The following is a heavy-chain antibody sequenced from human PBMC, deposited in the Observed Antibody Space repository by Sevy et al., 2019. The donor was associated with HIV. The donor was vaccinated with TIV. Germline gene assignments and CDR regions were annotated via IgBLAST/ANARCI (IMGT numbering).Heavy chain of an antibody. CDR3: VSFTAAATGGNWFDP. J-gene: IGHJ5*02. CDR1: GYTFTGYY. D-gene: IGHD6-13*01. CDR2: INPNSGGT. V-gene: IGHV1-2*06. Sequence: ASVKVSCKASGYTFTGYYMHWVRQAPGQGLEWMGRINPNSGGTNYAQKFQGRVTMTRDTSISTAYMELSRLRSDDTAVYYCVSFTAAATGGNWFDPWGQGTLVTVSS.